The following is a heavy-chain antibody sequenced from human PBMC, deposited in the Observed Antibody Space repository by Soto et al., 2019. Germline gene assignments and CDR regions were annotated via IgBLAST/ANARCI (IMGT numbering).Heavy chain of an antibody. CDR1: GGSISSGGYY. J-gene: IGHJ4*02. D-gene: IGHD3-10*01. V-gene: IGHV4-31*03. CDR3: ARVRQELWFGELSSGYYFDY. Sequence: QVQLQESGPGLVKPSQTLSLTCTVSGGSISSGGYYWSWIRQHPGKGLEWIGYIYYSGSTYYNPSLKSRVTISVDTSKNQFSLKLSSVTAPDTAVYYCARVRQELWFGELSSGYYFDYWGQGTLVTVSS. CDR2: IYYSGST.